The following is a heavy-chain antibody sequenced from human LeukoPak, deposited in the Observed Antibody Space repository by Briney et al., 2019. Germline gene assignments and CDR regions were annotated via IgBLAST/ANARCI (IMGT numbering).Heavy chain of an antibody. CDR3: ARGRVSGPGDY. CDR1: GYTFTGYY. CDR2: INPNSGGT. Sequence: ASVKVSCKASGYTFTGYYMHWVRQAPGQGLEWVGWINPNSGGTNYAQKFQGWVTMTRATSISTAYMDLSRLRSDDTAVYYCARGRVSGPGDYWGQGTLVTVSS. D-gene: IGHD5/OR15-5a*01. V-gene: IGHV1-2*04. J-gene: IGHJ4*02.